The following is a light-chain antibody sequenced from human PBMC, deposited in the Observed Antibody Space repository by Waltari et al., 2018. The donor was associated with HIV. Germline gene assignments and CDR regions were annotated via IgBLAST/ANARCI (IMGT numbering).Light chain of an antibody. CDR3: QQYYSTPT. J-gene: IGKJ5*01. CDR1: KSVLSTSNNVNY. V-gene: IGKV4-1*01. Sequence: DIVLTQSPETLSVSLGERAAIHCKSEKSVLSTSNNVNYFAWYQQRPGQPPTLLFSEASSRSSGVPARFTASGSRTDFTLTIDDLQADDVAVYFCQQYYSTPTFGRGTQLV. CDR2: EAS.